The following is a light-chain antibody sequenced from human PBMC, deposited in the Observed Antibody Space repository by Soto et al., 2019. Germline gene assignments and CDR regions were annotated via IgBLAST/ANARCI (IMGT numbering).Light chain of an antibody. CDR2: AAS. CDR1: QSISSY. V-gene: IGKV1-39*01. Sequence: DIQITQSPSSLSDSVGDRVTITCRASQSISSYLNWYQQKQGKAPKXLIYAASSLQSGVPSRFSGSGYGTDFNLTISSLQTEDFATYYCQQSYSTPPTFGQGTKVDIK. CDR3: QQSYSTPPT. J-gene: IGKJ1*01.